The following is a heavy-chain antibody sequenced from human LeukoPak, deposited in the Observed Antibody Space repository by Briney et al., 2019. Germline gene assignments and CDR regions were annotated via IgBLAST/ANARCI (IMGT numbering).Heavy chain of an antibody. D-gene: IGHD2-21*01. CDR2: IKPKADGETT. V-gene: IGHV3-15*07. Sequence: GGSLRLSCAASGFTFSNAYMNWVRQAPGKGLEWVGRIKPKADGETTEYAAPVKGRFSISRDDSKNMLYLQMNSLKTEDTAVYYCITPLPYSAQGGQGTLVTVSS. CDR3: ITPLPYSAQ. CDR1: GFTFSNAY. J-gene: IGHJ4*02.